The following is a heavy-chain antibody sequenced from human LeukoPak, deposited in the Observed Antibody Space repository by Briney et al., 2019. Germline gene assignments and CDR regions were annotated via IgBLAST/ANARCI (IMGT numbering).Heavy chain of an antibody. V-gene: IGHV1-2*02. D-gene: IGHD3-22*01. Sequence: GASVKVSCKASGYTFTGYYMHWVRQAPGQGLEWMGWINPNSGGTNYAQKFQGRVTMTRDTSISTAYMELSRLRSDDTAVYYCARVDYYDSSGYCYGIDYWGQGTLVTVSS. CDR1: GYTFTGYY. J-gene: IGHJ4*02. CDR2: INPNSGGT. CDR3: ARVDYYDSSGYCYGIDY.